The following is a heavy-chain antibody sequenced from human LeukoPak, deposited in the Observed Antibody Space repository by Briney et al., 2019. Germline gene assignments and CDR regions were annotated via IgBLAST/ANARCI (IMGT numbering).Heavy chain of an antibody. V-gene: IGHV3-23*01. J-gene: IGHJ4*02. CDR3: AKQSTVLTQFDY. Sequence: PGGSLRLSCAASGFTFAGYAMTWVRQAPGKGLEWVSLISGSGGSTYYADVVKGRFTISRDNSKNTLYLQMNSLRAEDTAVYFCAKQSTVLTQFDYWGQGTLVTVSS. D-gene: IGHD4-11*01. CDR2: ISGSGGST. CDR1: GFTFAGYA.